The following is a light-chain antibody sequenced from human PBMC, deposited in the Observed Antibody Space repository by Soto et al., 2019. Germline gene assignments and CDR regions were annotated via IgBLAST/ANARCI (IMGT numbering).Light chain of an antibody. Sequence: QSALTQPASVSGSPGQSITISGTGTSSDVGGYNYVSWYQQHPGKAPKLMIYDVSNRPSGVSNRFSGSKSGNTASLTISGLQAEDEADYYCSSYTSSSTLGVVFGGGTQLTVL. V-gene: IGLV2-14*01. J-gene: IGLJ2*01. CDR2: DVS. CDR3: SSYTSSSTLGVV. CDR1: SSDVGGYNY.